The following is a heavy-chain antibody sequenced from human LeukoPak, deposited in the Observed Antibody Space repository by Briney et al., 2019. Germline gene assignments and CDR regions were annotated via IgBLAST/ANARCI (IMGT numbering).Heavy chain of an antibody. D-gene: IGHD4-17*01. Sequence: ASVKVSSKASGYTFTSYGISWVRQAPRQRLERMGWISAYNGNTNYTQKLQGRVTMTTDTSTSTAYMELRSLRCGDMAMYYCARDYGDAVIDYWGQGTLVTVSS. CDR1: GYTFTSYG. CDR3: ARDYGDAVIDY. V-gene: IGHV1-18*03. CDR2: ISAYNGNT. J-gene: IGHJ4*02.